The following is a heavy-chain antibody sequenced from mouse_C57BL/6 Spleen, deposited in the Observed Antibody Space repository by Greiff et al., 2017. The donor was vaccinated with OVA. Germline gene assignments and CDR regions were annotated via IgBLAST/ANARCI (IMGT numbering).Heavy chain of an antibody. D-gene: IGHD4-1*02. V-gene: IGHV1-81*01. CDR3: ARYPTGYWYFDV. CDR1: GYTFTSYG. Sequence: VQLQQSGAELARPGASVKLSCKASGYTFTSYGISWVKQRTGQGLEWIGEIYPRSGNTYYNEKLKGKATLTADKSSSTAYMELRSLTSEDSAVYFCARYPTGYWYFDVWGTGTTVTVSS. CDR2: IYPRSGNT. J-gene: IGHJ1*03.